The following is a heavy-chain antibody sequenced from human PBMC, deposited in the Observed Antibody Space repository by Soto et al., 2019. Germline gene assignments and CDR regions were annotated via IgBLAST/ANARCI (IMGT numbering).Heavy chain of an antibody. CDR3: ARTLGDYYYYYGMDV. D-gene: IGHD4-17*01. Sequence: PWGSLRLSCAASGFTFNNHGMSWVRQAPGKGLEWVSVIYSGGSTYYADSVKGRFTISRHNSKNTLYLQMNSLRAEDTAVYYCARTLGDYYYYYGMDVWGQGTTVTVSS. CDR2: IYSGGST. J-gene: IGHJ6*02. CDR1: GFTFNNHG. V-gene: IGHV3-53*04.